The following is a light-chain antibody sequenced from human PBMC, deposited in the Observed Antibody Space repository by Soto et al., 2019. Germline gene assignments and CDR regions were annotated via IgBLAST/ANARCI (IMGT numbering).Light chain of an antibody. CDR1: TSDVGGYNY. CDR2: EVS. V-gene: IGLV2-14*01. Sequence: QSVLTQPASVSGSPGQSITISCTGTTSDVGGYNYVSWYQQHPGKVPKLLIHEVSNRPSGVSNRFSGSKSGNTASLTISGLQAEDEADYYCLSKTSSISYVFGIGTKVTV. CDR3: LSKTSSISYV. J-gene: IGLJ1*01.